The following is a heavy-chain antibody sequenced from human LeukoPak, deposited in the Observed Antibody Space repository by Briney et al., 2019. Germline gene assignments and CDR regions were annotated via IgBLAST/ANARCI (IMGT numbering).Heavy chain of an antibody. J-gene: IGHJ4*02. D-gene: IGHD1-26*01. CDR1: GASLSSSIHY. CDR3: ARSHQRVGIEDY. Sequence: SETLSLTCAVSGASLSSSIHYWGWVRQPPGKGLEWIGSVYYSGGTYYNPSLESRLTISVDTSNNRFSLKLKSVTAADTAVYYCARSHQRVGIEDYWGQGTLVTVSS. V-gene: IGHV4-39*02. CDR2: VYYSGGT.